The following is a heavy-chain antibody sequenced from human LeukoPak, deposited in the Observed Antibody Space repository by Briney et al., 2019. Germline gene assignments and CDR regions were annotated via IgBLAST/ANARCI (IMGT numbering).Heavy chain of an antibody. CDR2: IIPILGIA. V-gene: IGHV1-69*04. D-gene: IGHD1/OR15-1a*01. CDR3: ARDRTKGKLYYYYGLDV. J-gene: IGHJ6*02. CDR1: GGTFSSSG. Sequence: RASVKVSCTTSGGTFSSSGISWVRQAPGQGLEWMGRIIPILGIANYAQKFQGRVTITADTSTSTAYMELSSLRSDDTAVYYCARDRTKGKLYYYYGLDVWGQGTTITVSS.